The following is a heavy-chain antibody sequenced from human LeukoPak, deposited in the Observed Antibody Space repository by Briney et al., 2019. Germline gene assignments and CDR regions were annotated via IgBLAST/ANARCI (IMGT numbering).Heavy chain of an antibody. D-gene: IGHD6-13*01. V-gene: IGHV3-23*01. CDR2: INLSGGNT. CDR3: ARDAVLRNIAAAGYFDY. J-gene: IGHJ4*02. CDR1: GFTFSHFA. Sequence: GGSLRLSCAASGFTFSHFAMTWVRQAPGKGLEWGSTINLSGGNTYYADSVKGRFTISRDNSKNTLYLQMNRLRAEDTATYYCARDAVLRNIAAAGYFDYWGQGTLGTVSS.